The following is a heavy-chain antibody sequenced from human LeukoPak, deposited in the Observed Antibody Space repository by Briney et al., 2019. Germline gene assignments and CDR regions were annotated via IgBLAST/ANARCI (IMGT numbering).Heavy chain of an antibody. D-gene: IGHD4-17*01. Sequence: SVKVSCKASGGAFSSYAISWVREAPGQGLEWMGRIIPIFGTANCAQKFQGRVTITTDESTSTAYMELSSLRSEDTAVYYCARDEGMTTVTTRQRAFDIWGQGTMVTVSS. V-gene: IGHV1-69*05. CDR3: ARDEGMTTVTTRQRAFDI. J-gene: IGHJ3*02. CDR1: GGAFSSYA. CDR2: IIPIFGTA.